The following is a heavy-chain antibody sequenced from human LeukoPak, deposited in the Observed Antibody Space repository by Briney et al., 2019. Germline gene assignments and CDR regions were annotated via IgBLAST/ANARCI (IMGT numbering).Heavy chain of an antibody. D-gene: IGHD4-23*01. J-gene: IGHJ4*02. CDR2: VHHSERT. CDR3: ARGDYGGNTYFFDY. CDR1: GGSISGYY. Sequence: SETLSLTCAVYGGSISGYYWSWIRQPPGKGLEWIGEVHHSERTNYIPSLKSRVTISLDTSKNQFSLKLSSVTAADTAVYYCARGDYGGNTYFFDYWGQGTLVTVSS. V-gene: IGHV4-34*01.